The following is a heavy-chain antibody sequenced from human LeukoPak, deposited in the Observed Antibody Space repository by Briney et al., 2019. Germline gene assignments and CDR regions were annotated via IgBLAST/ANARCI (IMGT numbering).Heavy chain of an antibody. Sequence: GGSLRLSCEASGFTFSSYDMNWVRQAPGKGLEWVSFISGSGGSTDYADSVKGRFSISRDNSKNTLYLQMNSLRAEGTAVYYCAKGQLWFGEFSYFDYWGQGTLVTVSS. V-gene: IGHV3-23*01. J-gene: IGHJ4*02. CDR1: GFTFSSYD. CDR3: AKGQLWFGEFSYFDY. D-gene: IGHD3-10*01. CDR2: ISGSGGST.